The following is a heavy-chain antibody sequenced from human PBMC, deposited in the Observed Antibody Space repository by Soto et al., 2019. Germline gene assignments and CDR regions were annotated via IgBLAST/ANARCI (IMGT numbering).Heavy chain of an antibody. CDR2: ISTTSSYI. D-gene: IGHD1-26*01. CDR3: ARDPGAQDY. V-gene: IGHV3-21*01. J-gene: IGHJ4*02. Sequence: PGGSLRLSCAASGFSFSEAWMTWVRQAPGKGLEWVSSISTTSSYIYYADSVKGRFTISRDNAKNSLYLHMNSLRAEDTAVYYCARDPGAQDYWGQGTLVTVSS. CDR1: GFSFSEAW.